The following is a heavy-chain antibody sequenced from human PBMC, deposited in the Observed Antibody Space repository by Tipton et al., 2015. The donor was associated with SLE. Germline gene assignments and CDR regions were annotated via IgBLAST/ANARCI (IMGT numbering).Heavy chain of an antibody. V-gene: IGHV3-43D*04. CDR1: GFTFDDYA. D-gene: IGHD3-3*01. CDR2: ISWDGSDT. Sequence: SLRLSCAASGFTFDDYAMHWVRQAPGKGLEWVSLISWDGSDTYYADSVKGRFTVSRDNRKYSLYLQMDSLREEDTALYFCVRPSYDFWSGYQYWGQGTLVTVSS. J-gene: IGHJ4*02. CDR3: VRPSYDFWSGYQY.